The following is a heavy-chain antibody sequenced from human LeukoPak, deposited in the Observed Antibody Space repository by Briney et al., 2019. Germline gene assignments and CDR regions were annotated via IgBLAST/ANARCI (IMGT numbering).Heavy chain of an antibody. J-gene: IGHJ6*03. CDR3: ARVQYTAMAIYYYYYYMDV. CDR2: MNPNSGNT. Sequence: GASVKVSCKASGYTFTSYDINWVRQATGQGLEWMGWMNPNSGNTGYAQKFQGRVTMTRNTSISTAYMELSSLRSEDTAVYYCARVQYTAMAIYYYYYYMDVWGEGTTVTISS. D-gene: IGHD5-18*01. CDR1: GYTFTSYD. V-gene: IGHV1-8*01.